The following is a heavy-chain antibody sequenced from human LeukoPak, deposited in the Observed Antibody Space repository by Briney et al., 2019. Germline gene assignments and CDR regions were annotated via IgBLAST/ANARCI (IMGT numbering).Heavy chain of an antibody. CDR1: GGSISSSSYY. Sequence: SETLSLTCTVSGGSISSSSYYWGWIRQPPGKGLEWIGSIYYSGSTYYNPSLKSRVTISVDTSKNQFSLKLNSVTAADTAVYYCARRGGSCSGGFDYWGQGTLVTVSS. J-gene: IGHJ4*02. D-gene: IGHD2-15*01. V-gene: IGHV4-39*07. CDR3: ARRGGSCSGGFDY. CDR2: IYYSGST.